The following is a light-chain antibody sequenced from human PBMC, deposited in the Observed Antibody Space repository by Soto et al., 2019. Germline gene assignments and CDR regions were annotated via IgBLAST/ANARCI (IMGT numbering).Light chain of an antibody. CDR1: QSVSSNS. J-gene: IGKJ1*01. CDR3: QQYGSSPWT. Sequence: IVLTQSPDTLSLSPGDRATLFCRATQSVSSNSLAWYQQKPGQAPRLLIYAAATRATGIPDRFSGSGSGTDFTLTISRLEPEDFAVYCCQQYGSSPWTFGQGTKVEIK. V-gene: IGKV3-20*01. CDR2: AAA.